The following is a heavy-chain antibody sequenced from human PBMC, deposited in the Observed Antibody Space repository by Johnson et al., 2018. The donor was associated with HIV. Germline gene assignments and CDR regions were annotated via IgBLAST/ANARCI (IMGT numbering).Heavy chain of an antibody. V-gene: IGHV3-30*14. CDR1: GFTFSSYA. D-gene: IGHD1-1*01. CDR2: IYSGGST. J-gene: IGHJ3*02. Sequence: QVQVVESGGGVVQPGRSLRLSCAASGFTFSSYAMHWVRQAPGKGLEWVAVIYSGGSTYYADSVKGRFTISRDNSKNTLYLQMNSLRAEDTAVYYCARVPLDDWHSDAFDIWGQGTMVTVSS. CDR3: ARVPLDDWHSDAFDI.